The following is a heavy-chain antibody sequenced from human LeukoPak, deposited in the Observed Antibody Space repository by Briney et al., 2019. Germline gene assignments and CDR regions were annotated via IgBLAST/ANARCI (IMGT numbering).Heavy chain of an antibody. Sequence: ASVKVSCKASGYTFTGYYMHWVRQAPGQGLEWMGWINPSSGGTNYARKFQGRVTMTRDTSISTAYMEPSRLRSDDTAVYYCARDRITMVRGVMGYYFDYWGQGTLVTVSS. V-gene: IGHV1-2*02. CDR3: ARDRITMVRGVMGYYFDY. CDR2: INPSSGGT. J-gene: IGHJ4*02. CDR1: GYTFTGYY. D-gene: IGHD3-10*01.